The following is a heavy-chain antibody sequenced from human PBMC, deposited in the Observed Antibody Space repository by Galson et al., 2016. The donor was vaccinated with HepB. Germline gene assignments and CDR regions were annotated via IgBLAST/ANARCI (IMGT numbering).Heavy chain of an antibody. CDR3: ARRQWQPALYFYAMGV. CDR1: GYTFTSYY. CDR2: IYPYDGDT. J-gene: IGHJ6*02. D-gene: IGHD6-19*01. V-gene: IGHV1-46*01. Sequence: SVKVSCKASGYTFTSYYMHWVRQAPGQGLEWMGIIYPYDGDTTYAPRLQGRVTMTRDTSTSTVYMELSSLRSDDSGVYYCARRQWQPALYFYAMGVWGQGTTVTVS.